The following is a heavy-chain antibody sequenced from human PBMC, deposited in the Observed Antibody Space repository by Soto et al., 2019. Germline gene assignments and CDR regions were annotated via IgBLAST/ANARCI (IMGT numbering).Heavy chain of an antibody. CDR2: AYYRSPWRY. D-gene: IGHD2-15*01. CDR1: GDSVSNNGAT. CDR3: ARDPPDFNSGFDY. V-gene: IGHV6-1*01. J-gene: IGHJ4*02. Sequence: SQTLSLTCAICGDSVSNNGATWNWIRQSPSRGLEWLGRAYYRSPWRYDYATSVRGRITINPDTSKNQFSLQLNSVTPEDTAVYYCARDPPDFNSGFDYWGQGTPVTVSS.